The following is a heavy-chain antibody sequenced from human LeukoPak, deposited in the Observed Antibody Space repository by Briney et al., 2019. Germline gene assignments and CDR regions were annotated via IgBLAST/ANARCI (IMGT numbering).Heavy chain of an antibody. J-gene: IGHJ5*02. V-gene: IGHV3-30-3*01. CDR1: GFTFSSYA. Sequence: GGSLRLSCAASGFTFSSYAMHWVRQAPGKGLEWVAVISYDGSNKYYADSVKGRFTISRDNSKYTLYLQMNSLRAEDTAVYYCAREAVGATPLFNWFDPWGQGTLVTVSS. D-gene: IGHD1-26*01. CDR3: AREAVGATPLFNWFDP. CDR2: ISYDGSNK.